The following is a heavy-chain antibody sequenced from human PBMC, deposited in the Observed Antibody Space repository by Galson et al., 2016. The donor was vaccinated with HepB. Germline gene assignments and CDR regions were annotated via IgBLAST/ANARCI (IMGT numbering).Heavy chain of an antibody. CDR2: VYFSGNT. D-gene: IGHD2-15*01. V-gene: IGHV4-39*01. J-gene: IGHJ4*02. Sequence: SETLSLTCSVSRASISSNVYYWGWIRQPSGKGLEWIGSVYFSGNTYLNPSLKSRVTISVDTSQNHFSLTLNSVTAADTAVYYCARQGSSAAFDYWGQGALVSVSS. CDR3: ARQGSSAAFDY. CDR1: RASISSNVYY.